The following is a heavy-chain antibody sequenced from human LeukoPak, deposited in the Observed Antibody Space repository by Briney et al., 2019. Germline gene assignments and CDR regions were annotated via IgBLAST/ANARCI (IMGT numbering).Heavy chain of an antibody. V-gene: IGHV4-39*07. J-gene: IGHJ3*02. D-gene: IGHD3-22*01. CDR3: ARHSYYDSSYDAFDI. CDR1: GGSISSSSYY. Sequence: SETLSLTCTVSGGSISSSSYYWGWIRQPPGKGLEWIGSIYYSGSTYYNPSLKSRVTISVDTSKNQFSLKLSSVTAADTAVYYCARHSYYDSSYDAFDIWGQGTMVTVSS. CDR2: IYYSGST.